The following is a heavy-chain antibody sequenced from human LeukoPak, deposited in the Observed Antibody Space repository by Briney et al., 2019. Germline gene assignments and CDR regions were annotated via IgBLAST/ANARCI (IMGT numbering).Heavy chain of an antibody. D-gene: IGHD3-22*01. V-gene: IGHV4-39*07. J-gene: IGHJ4*02. CDR1: GGSISSSSYY. Sequence: SESLSLTCTVSGGSISSSSYYWGWIRQPPGKGLEWIGSIYYSGSTYYNPSLKSRVTISVDTSKNQFSLKLSSVTAADTAVYYCARAYDDSSGYYLDYWGQGTLVTVSS. CDR3: ARAYDDSSGYYLDY. CDR2: IYYSGST.